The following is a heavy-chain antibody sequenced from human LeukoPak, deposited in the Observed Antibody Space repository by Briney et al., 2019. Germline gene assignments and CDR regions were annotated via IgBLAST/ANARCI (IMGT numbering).Heavy chain of an antibody. CDR2: ISGSGGST. Sequence: GGSLRLSCAASGFTFSSYAMSWVRQAPGKGLEWVSAISGSGGSTYYADSVKGRFTISGDNSKNTLYLQMNSLRAEDTAVYYCANLQDIVVVPAAIPDGPLDYWGQGTLVTVSS. J-gene: IGHJ4*02. CDR3: ANLQDIVVVPAAIPDGPLDY. D-gene: IGHD2-2*02. V-gene: IGHV3-23*01. CDR1: GFTFSSYA.